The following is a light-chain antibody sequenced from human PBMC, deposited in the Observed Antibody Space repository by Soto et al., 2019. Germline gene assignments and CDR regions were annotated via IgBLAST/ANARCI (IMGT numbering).Light chain of an antibody. CDR2: GTF. J-gene: IGKJ2*01. Sequence: IVLTQSPGTLSLSPGERATLSCRASQSVSSNYLVWYQQKPGQPPRLLLYGTFSRATGVPDRFSGSGSGTDLTLTINRLEPEDFAVYYCQQYVSSPYTFGQGTRLEIK. CDR3: QQYVSSPYT. V-gene: IGKV3-20*01. CDR1: QSVSSNY.